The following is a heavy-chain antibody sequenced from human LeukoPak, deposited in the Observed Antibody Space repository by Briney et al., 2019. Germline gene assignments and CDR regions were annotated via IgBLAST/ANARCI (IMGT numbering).Heavy chain of an antibody. Sequence: SETLSVTCTVSGGSISSYYWSWIRQPPGKGLEGIGNIYYSGSTNYNPCLKSRVTISVDTSKNQFSLKPSSVTAADTAVYYCARVLRYSSGWYLDYWGQGTLVTVSS. CDR2: IYYSGST. D-gene: IGHD6-19*01. J-gene: IGHJ4*02. CDR3: ARVLRYSSGWYLDY. CDR1: GGSISSYY. V-gene: IGHV4-59*01.